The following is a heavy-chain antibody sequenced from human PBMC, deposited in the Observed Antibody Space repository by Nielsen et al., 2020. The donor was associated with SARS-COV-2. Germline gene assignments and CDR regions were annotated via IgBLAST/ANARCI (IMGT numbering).Heavy chain of an antibody. J-gene: IGHJ4*02. CDR1: GFHFSDTW. Sequence: GESLKISCAASGFHFSDTWILWVRQPPGKGLEWIGRIKRKADGEKPDYGAPVKGRFTISRDDSRETAYLDLSGLTPEDTAMYYCTTQADSKFGSLGFWGRGSQVTVS. D-gene: IGHD3-10*01. CDR2: IKRKADGEKP. V-gene: IGHV3-15*01. CDR3: TTQADSKFGSLGF.